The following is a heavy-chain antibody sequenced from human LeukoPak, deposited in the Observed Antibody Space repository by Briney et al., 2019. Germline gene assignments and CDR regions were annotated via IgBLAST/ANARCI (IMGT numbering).Heavy chain of an antibody. J-gene: IGHJ4*02. Sequence: GGSLRLSCVASGFTVSSNYMSWVRQAPGKGLEWVSVIYSGGSTYYADSVKGRFTISRDNSKNTLYLQMNSLRAEDTAVYYCARVGGGYYFDYWGQGTLVTVSS. D-gene: IGHD2-15*01. CDR1: GFTVSSNY. CDR3: ARVGGGYYFDY. V-gene: IGHV3-53*01. CDR2: IYSGGST.